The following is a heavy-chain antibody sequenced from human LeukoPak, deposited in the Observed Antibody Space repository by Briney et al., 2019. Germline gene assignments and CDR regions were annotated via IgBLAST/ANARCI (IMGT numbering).Heavy chain of an antibody. CDR2: IKQDGSEK. D-gene: IGHD3-10*01. V-gene: IGHV3-7*02. J-gene: IGHJ6*02. Sequence: PGGSLRLSCAASGFTFSSYWMSWARQAPGKGLEWVANIKQDGSEKYYVDSVKGRFTISRDNAKKSLYLQMNSLRAEDTAVYYCVSGAYGMDVWGQGTTVTVSS. CDR1: GFTFSSYW. CDR3: VSGAYGMDV.